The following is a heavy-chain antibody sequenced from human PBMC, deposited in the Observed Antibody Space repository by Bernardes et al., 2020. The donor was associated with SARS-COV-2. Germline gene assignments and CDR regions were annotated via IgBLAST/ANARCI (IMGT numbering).Heavy chain of an antibody. CDR1: GFSFSSSW. V-gene: IGHV3-7*01. Sequence: GGSLRLSCAASGFSFSSSWMSWVRQAPGKGLEWLAHIKQDGSEKYYVDSVKGRFTISRDNAEKSLYLQMTSLRAEDTAVYYCAKEARGPIVGASNWGQGTLVTVSS. CDR3: AKEARGPIVGASN. D-gene: IGHD1-26*01. J-gene: IGHJ4*02. CDR2: IKQDGSEK.